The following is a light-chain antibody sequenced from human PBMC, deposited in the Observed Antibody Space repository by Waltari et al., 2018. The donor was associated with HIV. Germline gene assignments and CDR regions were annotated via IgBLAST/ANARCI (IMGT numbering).Light chain of an antibody. Sequence: EIVLTQSPGTMSLSPGERATLSCRPMQGVTRSYFAWYHQKPRQAPRLLIYGASSRATGIPDRFSGSGAGTDFTLTISRLEPEDFAVYYCQQYGSSPPHTFGQGTKLEIK. V-gene: IGKV3-20*01. CDR2: GAS. CDR1: QGVTRSY. CDR3: QQYGSSPPHT. J-gene: IGKJ2*01.